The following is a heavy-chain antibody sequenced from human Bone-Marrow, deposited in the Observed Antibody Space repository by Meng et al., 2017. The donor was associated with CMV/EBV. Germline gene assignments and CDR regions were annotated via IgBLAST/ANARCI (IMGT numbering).Heavy chain of an antibody. CDR1: GYNFAELP. D-gene: IGHD2-21*01. CDR2: FDPDEGET. Sequence: ASVKVSCKVSGYNFAELPINWVRQAPEKGLEWMGGFDPDEGETLYAQKFQGRVTMTEDTSIDTAYMELSSLRSEDTAMYYCALVVYNCGGDCYSTHWGQGTWVTVSS. CDR3: ALVVYNCGGDCYSTH. J-gene: IGHJ4*02. V-gene: IGHV1-24*01.